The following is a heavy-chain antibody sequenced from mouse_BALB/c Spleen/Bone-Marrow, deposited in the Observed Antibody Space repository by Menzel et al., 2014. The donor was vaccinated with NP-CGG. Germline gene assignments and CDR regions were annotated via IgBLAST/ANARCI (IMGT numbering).Heavy chain of an antibody. CDR3: ARNGIYGAWFAY. D-gene: IGHD2-1*01. J-gene: IGHJ3*01. CDR1: GFNIKDTY. V-gene: IGHV14-3*02. Sequence: EVKLVESGAELVKPGASVKLSCTASGFNIKDTYMHWVKQRPEQGLEWIGRIDPANGNTKYDPKFQGKATITADTSSNTAYLQLSSLTSEDIAVYYCARNGIYGAWFAYWGQGTLVTVSA. CDR2: IDPANGNT.